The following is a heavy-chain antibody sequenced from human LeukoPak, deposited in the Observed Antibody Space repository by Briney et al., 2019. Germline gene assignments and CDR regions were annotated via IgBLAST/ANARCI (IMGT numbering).Heavy chain of an antibody. V-gene: IGHV3-48*03. Sequence: GGSLRLSCAASGFTFSRYEMNWVRQAPGKGLEWVSYISSSGSTIYYADSVKGRFTISRDNSKNTLYLQMNSLRAEGTAVYYCAKDDGWVQYANWGQGTLVTVSS. D-gene: IGHD5-24*01. CDR1: GFTFSRYE. J-gene: IGHJ4*02. CDR2: ISSSGSTI. CDR3: AKDDGWVQYAN.